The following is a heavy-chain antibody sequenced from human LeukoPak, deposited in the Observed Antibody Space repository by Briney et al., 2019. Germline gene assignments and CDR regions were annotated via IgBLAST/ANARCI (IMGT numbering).Heavy chain of an antibody. CDR1: GFTFSRYD. J-gene: IGHJ4*02. CDR2: IGTAGDT. V-gene: IGHV3-13*01. CDR3: ARPVGSSSAY. Sequence: GGSLRLSCAASGFTFSRYDMHWVRQATGKGLEWVSAIGTAGDTYYPGSVKGRFPISRENVKNSLFLQMNSLRVEDTAVYYCARPVGSSSAYWGQATLVTVSS. D-gene: IGHD6-6*01.